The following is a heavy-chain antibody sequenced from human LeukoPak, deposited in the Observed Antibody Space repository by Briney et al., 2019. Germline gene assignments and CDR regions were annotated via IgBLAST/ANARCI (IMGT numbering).Heavy chain of an antibody. V-gene: IGHV1-69*13. CDR3: AFSSSSNSQP. CDR2: IIPIFGTA. Sequence: SVKVSFKASGYTFTSYAISWVRQAPGQGLEWMGGIIPIFGTANYAQKFQGRVTITADESTSTAYMELSSLRSEDTAVYYCAFSSSSNSQPWGQGTLVTVSS. J-gene: IGHJ5*02. D-gene: IGHD4-23*01. CDR1: GYTFTSYA.